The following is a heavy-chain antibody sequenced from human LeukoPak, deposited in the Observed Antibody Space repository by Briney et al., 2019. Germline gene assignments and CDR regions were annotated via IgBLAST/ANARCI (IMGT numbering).Heavy chain of an antibody. CDR1: GFTFSSYS. J-gene: IGHJ4*02. Sequence: HPGGSLRLSCAASGFTFSSYSMNWVRQAPGKGLEWVSYISSSSSTIYYADSVKGRFTISRDNAKNSLYLQMNSLRAEDTAVYYCAKDRDSSSWYGGYFDYWGQGTLVTVSS. V-gene: IGHV3-48*04. D-gene: IGHD6-13*01. CDR3: AKDRDSSSWYGGYFDY. CDR2: ISSSSSTI.